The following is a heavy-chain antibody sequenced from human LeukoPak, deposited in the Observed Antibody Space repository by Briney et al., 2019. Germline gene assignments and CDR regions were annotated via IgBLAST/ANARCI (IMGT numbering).Heavy chain of an antibody. D-gene: IGHD2-2*01. Sequence: VASVKVSCKASGGTFSSYAISWVRQAPGQGLEWMGRIIPILGIANYAQKFQGRVTITADKSTSTAYMELSSLRSEDTAVYYCATDWYCSSTSCPRREYYFDYWGQGTLVTVSS. V-gene: IGHV1-69*04. CDR1: GGTFSSYA. J-gene: IGHJ4*02. CDR2: IIPILGIA. CDR3: ATDWYCSSTSCPRREYYFDY.